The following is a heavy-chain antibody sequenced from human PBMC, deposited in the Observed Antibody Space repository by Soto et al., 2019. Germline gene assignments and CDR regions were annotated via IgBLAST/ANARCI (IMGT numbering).Heavy chain of an antibody. CDR1: GFTFSSYG. V-gene: IGHV3-33*01. Sequence: GGSLRLSCAASGFTFSSYGMHWVRQAPGKGLEWVAVIWYDGSNKYYADSVKGRFTISRDNSKNTLYLQMNSLRAEDTAVYYCAREYQLLTDSFDIWGQGTMVTVS. D-gene: IGHD2-2*01. J-gene: IGHJ3*02. CDR2: IWYDGSNK. CDR3: AREYQLLTDSFDI.